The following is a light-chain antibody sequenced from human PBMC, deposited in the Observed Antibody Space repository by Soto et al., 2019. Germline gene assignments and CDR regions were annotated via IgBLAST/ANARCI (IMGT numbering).Light chain of an antibody. V-gene: IGKV3-15*01. CDR1: QSVNSD. CDR3: QQYYNWPLT. CDR2: GTS. Sequence: EIVMTQSPATLSVSPGERATLSCRASQSVNSDLAWYQQKPGQAPRLLIYGTSTRATGIPGRFNGSGSGTEFTLPISSLQSEDFAVYYCQQYYNWPLTFGGGTKVEI. J-gene: IGKJ4*01.